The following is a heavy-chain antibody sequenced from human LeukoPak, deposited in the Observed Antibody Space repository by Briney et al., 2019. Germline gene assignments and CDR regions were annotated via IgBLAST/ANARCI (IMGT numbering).Heavy chain of an antibody. CDR3: VGSSGWPAY. Sequence: SETLSLTCAVYGGSFSGYYWGWIRQPPGRGLEWIGEINHSGSTNYNPSIKSRVTISVDTSKNQFSLNLTSVTAADTAVYYCVGSSGWPAYWGQGSLVTVSS. CDR1: GGSFSGYY. CDR2: INHSGST. D-gene: IGHD6-19*01. V-gene: IGHV4-34*01. J-gene: IGHJ4*02.